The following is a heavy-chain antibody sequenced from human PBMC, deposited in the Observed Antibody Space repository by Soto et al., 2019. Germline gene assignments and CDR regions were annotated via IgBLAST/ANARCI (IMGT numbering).Heavy chain of an antibody. V-gene: IGHV1-46*01. CDR2: INPSGGST. J-gene: IGHJ6*02. Sequence: ASVKVSCKASGGTFSSYAISWVRQAPGRGLEWMGIINPSGGSTSYAQKFQGRVTMTRDTSTSTVYMELSSLRSEDTAVYYCARVEGIAARLYYYYGMDVWGQGTTVTVSS. D-gene: IGHD6-6*01. CDR3: ARVEGIAARLYYYYGMDV. CDR1: GGTFSSYA.